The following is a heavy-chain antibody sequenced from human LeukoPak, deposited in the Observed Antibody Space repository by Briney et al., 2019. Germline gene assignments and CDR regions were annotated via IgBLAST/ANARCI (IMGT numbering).Heavy chain of an antibody. CDR1: GFTVSSNY. CDR3: ARGGGYDFWSGFGHFDY. CDR2: IYSGGST. D-gene: IGHD3-3*01. J-gene: IGHJ4*02. Sequence: GGSLRLSCAASGFTVSSNYMSWVRQAPGKGLEWVSVIYSGGSTYYADSVKGRFTISRDNSKNTLYLQMNSLRAEDTAVYYCARGGGYDFWSGFGHFDYWGQGTLVTVSS. V-gene: IGHV3-53*01.